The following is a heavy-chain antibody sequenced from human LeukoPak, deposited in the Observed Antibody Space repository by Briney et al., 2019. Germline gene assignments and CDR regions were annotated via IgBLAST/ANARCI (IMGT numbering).Heavy chain of an antibody. CDR3: ARGGLIYFDY. V-gene: IGHV4-34*01. CDR1: GGSFSGYY. Sequence: SETLSLTCAVYGGSFSGYYWSWIRQPPGKGLEWIGEINHSGSTNYNPSLKSRVTISVDTSKNQFSLKLRSVTAADTAVYYCARGGLIYFDYWGQGTLVTVSS. CDR2: INHSGST. J-gene: IGHJ4*02. D-gene: IGHD2-8*01.